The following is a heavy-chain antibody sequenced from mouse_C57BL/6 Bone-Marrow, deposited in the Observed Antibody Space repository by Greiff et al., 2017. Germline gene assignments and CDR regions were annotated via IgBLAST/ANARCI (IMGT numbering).Heavy chain of an antibody. CDR2: ISSSGST. CDR3: ARVRPYYFDY. J-gene: IGHJ2*01. Sequence: EVKLVESGPGLAKPSPTLYLTCYVTGYSITSDYWNWVRKFPGNKLEYMGYISSSGSTYYNPSIQSRISITRDTSKNQYYLQLNSVTTEDTATYYCARVRPYYFDYWGQGTTLSVSA. CDR1: GYSITSDY. V-gene: IGHV3-8*01.